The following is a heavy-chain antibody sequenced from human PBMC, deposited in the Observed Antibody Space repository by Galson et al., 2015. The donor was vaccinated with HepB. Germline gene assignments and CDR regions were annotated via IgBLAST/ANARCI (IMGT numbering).Heavy chain of an antibody. D-gene: IGHD1-26*01. V-gene: IGHV1-3*01. J-gene: IGHJ6*03. CDR2: INAGNGNT. CDR3: ARGRGPNSGSYWSYYYYYMDV. Sequence: SVKVSCKASGYTFTSYAMHWVRQAPGQRLEWMGWINAGNGNTKYSQKFQGRVTITRDTSASTAYMELSSLRSEDMAVYYCARGRGPNSGSYWSYYYYYMDVWGKGTTVTVSS. CDR1: GYTFTSYA.